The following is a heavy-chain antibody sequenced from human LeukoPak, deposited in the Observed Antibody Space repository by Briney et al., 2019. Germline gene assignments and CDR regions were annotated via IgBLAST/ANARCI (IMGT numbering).Heavy chain of an antibody. Sequence: PGRSLRLSCAASGFTFSSYGMHWVRQAPGKGLEWMAVVSDDGSNKYYEDSVRGRFTISRDNSKNTLYLQMSSLRDEDTAVYYCAKPRLRGGYLFYYWGQGTLVTVSS. D-gene: IGHD5-12*01. CDR2: VSDDGSNK. V-gene: IGHV3-30*18. J-gene: IGHJ4*02. CDR1: GFTFSSYG. CDR3: AKPRLRGGYLFYY.